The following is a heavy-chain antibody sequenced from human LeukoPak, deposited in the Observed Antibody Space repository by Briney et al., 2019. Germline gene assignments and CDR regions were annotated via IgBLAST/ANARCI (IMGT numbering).Heavy chain of an antibody. V-gene: IGHV3-30-3*01. Sequence: GGSLRLSCAASGFTFSSYAMHWVRQAPGKGLEWVAVISYDGSNKYYADSVKGRFTISRDNSKNTLYLQMNSLRAEDTAVYYCARPSGYDYDWFDPWGQGTLVTVSS. J-gene: IGHJ5*02. CDR3: ARPSGYDYDWFDP. CDR1: GFTFSSYA. D-gene: IGHD5-12*01. CDR2: ISYDGSNK.